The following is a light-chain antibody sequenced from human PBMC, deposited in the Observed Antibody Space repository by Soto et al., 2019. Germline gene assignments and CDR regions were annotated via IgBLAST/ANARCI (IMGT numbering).Light chain of an antibody. V-gene: IGLV2-14*01. CDR2: DVS. Sequence: QSLLTQPGPVSGAPGQSVTISCTGTDSHVGGYNYVSWYQHYPGKAPELMIYDVSDRPSGVSNRFSGSKSGTSASLAISGFRSEDEADYSCAAWDDNFSTYVFGRGTKVTVL. CDR3: AAWDDNFSTYV. J-gene: IGLJ1*01. CDR1: DSHVGGYNY.